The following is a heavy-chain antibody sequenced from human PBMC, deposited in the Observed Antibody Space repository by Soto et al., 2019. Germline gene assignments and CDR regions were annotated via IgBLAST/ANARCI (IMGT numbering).Heavy chain of an antibody. J-gene: IGHJ4*02. D-gene: IGHD2-15*01. CDR2: IYYSGST. CDR3: ARRMYGKWWHDY. V-gene: IGHV4-39*01. Sequence: SETLSLTCTVSGGSISSSSDYWGWIRQPPGKGLEWIGSIYYSGSTFYNPSLKSRVTISVDTPKNQLSLKLSSVTAADTAVYYCARRMYGKWWHDYWGQGTLVTVSS. CDR1: GGSISSSSDY.